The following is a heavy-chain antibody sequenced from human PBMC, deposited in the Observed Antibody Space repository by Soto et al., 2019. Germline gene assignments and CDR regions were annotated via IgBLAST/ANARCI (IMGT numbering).Heavy chain of an antibody. V-gene: IGHV3-53*01. D-gene: IGHD6-13*01. J-gene: IGHJ4*02. CDR1: GFTVSSNY. CDR2: IFSGGHT. Sequence: GGSLRLSCAASGFTVSSNYMSWVRQAPGKGLEWVSAIFSGGHTYYADAVTGRFTISRDNSKNTLDLQMNRVRAEDTAVYYCTRDLPGYGSRWPREWGRGTLVTVSS. CDR3: TRDLPGYGSRWPRE.